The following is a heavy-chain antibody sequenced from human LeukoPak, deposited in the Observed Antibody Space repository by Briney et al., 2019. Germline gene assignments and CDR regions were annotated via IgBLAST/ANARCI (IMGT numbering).Heavy chain of an antibody. CDR1: GYTFTSYG. J-gene: IGHJ4*02. Sequence: ASVKVSCKASGYTFTSYGISWVRQAPGQRLEWMGWINAGNGNTKYSQEFQGRVTITRDTSASTAYMELSSLRSEDMAVYYCARGEYSSGWYIYWGQGTLVTVSS. V-gene: IGHV1-3*03. CDR2: INAGNGNT. D-gene: IGHD6-19*01. CDR3: ARGEYSSGWYIY.